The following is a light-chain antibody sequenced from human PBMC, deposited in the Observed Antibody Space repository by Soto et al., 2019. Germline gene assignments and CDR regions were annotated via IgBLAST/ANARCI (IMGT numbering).Light chain of an antibody. V-gene: IGKV3-11*01. CDR2: GAS. CDR1: QSVHTF. CDR3: HQRSNWPPDT. Sequence: EIVLTQSPDTLSLSPGEGASLSCRASQSVHTFLAWYQQKPCQPPRLLIYGASTRATGVPARFSGSGSGTDFTLTISSLEPEDFAVYYCHQRSNWPPDTFGQGTRLDI. J-gene: IGKJ5*01.